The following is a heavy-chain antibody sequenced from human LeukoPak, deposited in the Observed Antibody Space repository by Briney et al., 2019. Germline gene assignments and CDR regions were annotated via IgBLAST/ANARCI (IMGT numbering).Heavy chain of an antibody. V-gene: IGHV4-39*07. Sequence: PSETLSLTCTVSGGSISSSSYYWGWIRQPPGKGLEWIGSIYYSGSTYYNPSLKSRVTISVDTSKNQFSLKLSSVTAADTAVYYCARAKGVYGSGGSCYFFDYWGQGTLVTVSS. D-gene: IGHD2-15*01. CDR3: ARAKGVYGSGGSCYFFDY. CDR1: GGSISSSSYY. CDR2: IYYSGST. J-gene: IGHJ4*02.